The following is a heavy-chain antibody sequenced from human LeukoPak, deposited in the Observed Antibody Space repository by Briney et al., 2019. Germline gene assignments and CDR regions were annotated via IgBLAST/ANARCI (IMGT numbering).Heavy chain of an antibody. Sequence: SETLSLTCTVSGGSISSYYWNWIRQPAGKGLEWIGRIYTSGSTNYNPSLKSRVTMSVDTSKNQFSLKLSSVTAADTAVYYCARGGSCSGGSCYGVFDYWGQGTLVTVSS. CDR3: ARGGSCSGGSCYGVFDY. CDR2: IYTSGST. CDR1: GGSISSYY. J-gene: IGHJ4*02. D-gene: IGHD2-15*01. V-gene: IGHV4-4*07.